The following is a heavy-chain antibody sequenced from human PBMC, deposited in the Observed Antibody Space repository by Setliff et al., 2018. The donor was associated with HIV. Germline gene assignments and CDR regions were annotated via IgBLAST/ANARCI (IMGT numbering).Heavy chain of an antibody. V-gene: IGHV4-39*01. J-gene: IGHJ4*02. D-gene: IGHD3-10*01. Sequence: PSETLSLTCTVSGASTSSSTYYWGWIRQPPGKGLEWIGTMYYRGTTYNNPSLKSRVTFSADTSKNQFSLNLNSVTATDTAVYYCVRQGLTMNRGVPAPILYYFDYWGQGILVTVSS. CDR2: MYYRGTT. CDR3: VRQGLTMNRGVPAPILYYFDY. CDR1: GASTSSSTYY.